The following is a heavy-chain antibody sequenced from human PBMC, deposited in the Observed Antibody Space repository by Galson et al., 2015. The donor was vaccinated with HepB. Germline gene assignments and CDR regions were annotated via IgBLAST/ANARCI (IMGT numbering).Heavy chain of an antibody. D-gene: IGHD3-9*01. CDR1: GLIFSNYG. V-gene: IGHV3-30*18. J-gene: IGHJ6*02. CDR2: ISYDGSNK. CDR3: AKEGSPSHYNNAMDV. Sequence: SLRLSCAASGLIFSNYGIHWVRQAPGKGLQWVALISYDGSNKYYADSVKGRFTISRDNSKNTLFLQMNSLRAEDAAVYYCAKEGSPSHYNNAMDVWGQGTTVTVSS.